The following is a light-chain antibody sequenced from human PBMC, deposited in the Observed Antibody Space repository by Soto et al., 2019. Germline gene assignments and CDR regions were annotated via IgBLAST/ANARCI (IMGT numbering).Light chain of an antibody. CDR3: QQYYNLPIT. V-gene: IGKV1-33*01. Sequence: DIQMTQSPSSLSASVGDRVTITCQASQDISNYLNCYQQKPGKAPKLLIYDASNLETGVPSRFSGSGSGTDFTFTISSLQPEDIATYYRQQYYNLPITFGQGTRLEIK. CDR2: DAS. J-gene: IGKJ5*01. CDR1: QDISNY.